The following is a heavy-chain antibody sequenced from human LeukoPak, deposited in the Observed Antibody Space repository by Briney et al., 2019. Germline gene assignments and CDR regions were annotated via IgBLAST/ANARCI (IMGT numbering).Heavy chain of an antibody. CDR3: AKEIMETTYFDS. J-gene: IGHJ4*02. CDR2: ISHNAAKT. V-gene: IGHV3-23*01. D-gene: IGHD4-17*01. Sequence: GGSLRLSCAASGFTFSSYAMSWLRQVPGKGLQWVSAISHNAAKTYYADSVKGRFTISRDSSKNTLYLQMNSLRAEDTAVYYCAKEIMETTYFDSWGQGTLVTVSS. CDR1: GFTFSSYA.